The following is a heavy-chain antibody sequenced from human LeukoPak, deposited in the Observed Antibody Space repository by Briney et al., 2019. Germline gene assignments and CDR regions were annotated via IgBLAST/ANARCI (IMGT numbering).Heavy chain of an antibody. CDR2: IYHSGST. CDR3: ARDRGSYSNWFDP. J-gene: IGHJ5*02. D-gene: IGHD1-26*01. CDR1: GGSFSGDY. V-gene: IGHV4-34*01. Sequence: SETLTLTCAVYGGSFSGDYWSWIRQPPGKGLEWIGYIYHSGSTYYNPSLKSRVTISVDRSKNQFSLKLSSVTAADTAVYYCARDRGSYSNWFDPWGQGTLVTVSS.